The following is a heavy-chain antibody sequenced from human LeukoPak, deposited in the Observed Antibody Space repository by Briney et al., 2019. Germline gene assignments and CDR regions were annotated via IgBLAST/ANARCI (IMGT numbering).Heavy chain of an antibody. J-gene: IGHJ4*02. CDR3: ARDLSSYYGSGSPIDY. Sequence: GGSLRLSCAASGFTFSSYAMHWVRQAPGKGLEWVAVISYDGSNKYYADSVKGRFTISRDNSKNTLYLQMNSLRAEDTAVYYCARDLSSYYGSGSPIDYWGQGTLVTVSS. D-gene: IGHD3-10*01. CDR2: ISYDGSNK. CDR1: GFTFSSYA. V-gene: IGHV3-30-3*01.